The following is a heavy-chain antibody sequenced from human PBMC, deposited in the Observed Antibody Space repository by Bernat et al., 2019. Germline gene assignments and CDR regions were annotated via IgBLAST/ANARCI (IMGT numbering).Heavy chain of an antibody. CDR1: GGSISSDSYS. J-gene: IGHJ6*03. D-gene: IGHD5-12*01. CDR3: ARQSSGYDSHYYYYMDV. V-gene: IGHV4-39*01. Sequence: QLQLQESGPGLVKPSETLSLTCTVSGGSISSDSYSWGWIRQPPGKGLEWIGSFYYTGNSYYSPSLKSRVTISVDTSKTQFSLQLSSVTAADTAVYYCARQSSGYDSHYYYYMDVWGKGTTVTVSS. CDR2: FYYTGNS.